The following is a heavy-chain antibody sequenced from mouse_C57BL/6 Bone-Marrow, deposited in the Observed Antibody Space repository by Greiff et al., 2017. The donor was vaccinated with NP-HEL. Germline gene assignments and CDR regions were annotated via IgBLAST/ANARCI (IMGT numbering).Heavy chain of an antibody. Sequence: VQLKQSGPELVKPGASVKISCKASGYTFTDYYMNWVKQSHGKSLEWIGDINPNNGGTSYNQKFKGKATLTADKSSSTAYMELRSLTSEDSAVYYGASTGYGNYYAMDYWGQGTSVTVSS. V-gene: IGHV1-26*01. CDR1: GYTFTDYY. CDR3: ASTGYGNYYAMDY. D-gene: IGHD2-1*01. J-gene: IGHJ4*01. CDR2: INPNNGGT.